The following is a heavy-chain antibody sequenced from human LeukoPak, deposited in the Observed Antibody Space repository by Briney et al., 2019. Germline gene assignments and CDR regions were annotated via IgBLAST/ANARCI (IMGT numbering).Heavy chain of an antibody. D-gene: IGHD3-3*01. CDR2: INSDGSST. J-gene: IGHJ6*02. CDR1: GFTFSSYW. V-gene: IGHV3-74*01. CDR3: ARGNYDFWSGYWEAYYYYGMDV. Sequence: GGSLRLSCAASGFTFSSYWMHWVRQAPGKGLVWVSRINSDGSSTSYADSVKGRFTISRDNAKNTLYLQMNSLRAEDTAVYYCARGNYDFWSGYWEAYYYYGMDVWGQGTTVTVSS.